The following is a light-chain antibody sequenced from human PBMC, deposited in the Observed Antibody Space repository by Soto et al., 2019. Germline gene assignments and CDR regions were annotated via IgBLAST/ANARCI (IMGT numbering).Light chain of an antibody. V-gene: IGLV2-14*01. CDR2: EVS. CDR3: SSYTSSNTGV. J-gene: IGLJ2*01. Sequence: QSALTQPASVSGSPGQSIIISCTGTSSDVGGYNYVSWYQHHPGKAPKLMIYEVSNRPSGVSNRFSGSKSGNTASLTISGLQAEDEADYYCSSYTSSNTGVFGGGTKVTVL. CDR1: SSDVGGYNY.